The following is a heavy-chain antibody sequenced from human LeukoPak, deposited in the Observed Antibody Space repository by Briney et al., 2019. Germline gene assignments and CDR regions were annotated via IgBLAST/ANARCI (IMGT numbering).Heavy chain of an antibody. CDR1: GYTLTELS. Sequence: ASVEVSCKVSGYTLTELSMHWVRQAPGKGLEWMGGFDPEDGETIYAQKFQGRVTMTEDTSTDTAHMELNSLISEDTAVYYCATGPAGSSKDYWGQGTLVTVSS. D-gene: IGHD6-13*01. J-gene: IGHJ4*02. CDR3: ATGPAGSSKDY. CDR2: FDPEDGET. V-gene: IGHV1-24*01.